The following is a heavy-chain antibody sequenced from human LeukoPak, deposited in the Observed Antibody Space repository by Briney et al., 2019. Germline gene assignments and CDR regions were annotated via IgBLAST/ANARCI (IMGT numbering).Heavy chain of an antibody. CDR1: GFTFSSYA. CDR3: AKGGEWLLPDY. Sequence: AGGSLRLSCAASGFTFSSYAMSWVRQAPGKGLEWVSAISGSGGSTYYADSVKGRFTISRDNAKNSLYLQMNSLRAEDTALYYCAKGGEWLLPDYWGQGTLVTVSS. V-gene: IGHV3-23*01. CDR2: ISGSGGST. D-gene: IGHD3-3*01. J-gene: IGHJ4*02.